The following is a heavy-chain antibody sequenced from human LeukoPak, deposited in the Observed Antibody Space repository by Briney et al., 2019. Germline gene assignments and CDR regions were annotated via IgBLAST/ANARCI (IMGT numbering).Heavy chain of an antibody. CDR1: GFTFSTYW. CDR2: VKTDGSDT. J-gene: IGHJ4*02. D-gene: IGHD5-12*01. Sequence: GGSLSLSCAASGFTFSTYWMHWVRQAPGKGLVWVSRVKTDGSDTNYADSVKGRFTISRDNAKNTLYLQMDSLRAEDTAIYYCARLRVLATSTSGFDYWGQGTLVTVSS. V-gene: IGHV3-74*01. CDR3: ARLRVLATSTSGFDY.